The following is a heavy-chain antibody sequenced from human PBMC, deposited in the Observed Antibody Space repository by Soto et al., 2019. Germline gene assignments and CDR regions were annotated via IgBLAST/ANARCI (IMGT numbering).Heavy chain of an antibody. J-gene: IGHJ3*02. V-gene: IGHV3-30-3*01. D-gene: IGHD2-21*02. CDR1: GFTFSSYA. CDR3: ARDGAHCGGDCYPNGAFDI. CDR2: ISYDGSNK. Sequence: PGGSLRLSCAASGFTFSSYAMHWVRQAPGKGLEWVAVISYDGSNKYYADSVKGRFTISRDNSKNTLYLQMNSLRAEDTAVYYCARDGAHCGGDCYPNGAFDIWGQGTMVTVS.